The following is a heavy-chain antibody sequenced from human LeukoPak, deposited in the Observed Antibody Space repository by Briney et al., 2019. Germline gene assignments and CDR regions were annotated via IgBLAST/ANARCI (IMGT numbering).Heavy chain of an antibody. Sequence: GGSRRLSCAASGFSFSSYAMNWVRQAPGKGLEWVSIISSSGGSTYYADSVKGRFTISRDNSKNTLYLQMNSLRAEDTAVYYCAKDHCSSTSCPAVFDYRGQGTLVTVSS. CDR3: AKDHCSSTSCPAVFDY. V-gene: IGHV3-23*01. J-gene: IGHJ4*02. D-gene: IGHD2-2*01. CDR2: ISSSGGST. CDR1: GFSFSSYA.